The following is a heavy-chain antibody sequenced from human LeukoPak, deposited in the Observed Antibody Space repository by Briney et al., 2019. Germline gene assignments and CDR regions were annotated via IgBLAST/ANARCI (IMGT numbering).Heavy chain of an antibody. Sequence: ASVKVSCKASGYTFTGYYMHWVRQAPGQGLEWMGWINPSSGGTNYAQKFQGRVTMTRDTSISTAYMELSRLRSDDTAVYYCARGTPTNDAFDIWGQGTMVTVSS. CDR2: INPSSGGT. V-gene: IGHV1-2*02. CDR1: GYTFTGYY. J-gene: IGHJ3*02. D-gene: IGHD1-1*01. CDR3: ARGTPTNDAFDI.